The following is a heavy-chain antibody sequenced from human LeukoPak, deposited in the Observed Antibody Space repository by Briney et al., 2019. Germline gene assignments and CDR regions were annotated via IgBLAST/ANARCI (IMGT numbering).Heavy chain of an antibody. CDR3: ARGRLVTMVRGVIPPVDY. V-gene: IGHV3-21*01. CDR1: GFTFSSYS. D-gene: IGHD3-10*01. J-gene: IGHJ4*02. Sequence: PGGSLRLSCAASGFTFSSYSMNWVRQAPGKGLEWVSSISSSSSYIYYADSVKGRFTTSRDNAKNSLYLQMNSLRAEDTAVYYCARGRLVTMVRGVIPPVDYWGQGTLVTVSS. CDR2: ISSSSSYI.